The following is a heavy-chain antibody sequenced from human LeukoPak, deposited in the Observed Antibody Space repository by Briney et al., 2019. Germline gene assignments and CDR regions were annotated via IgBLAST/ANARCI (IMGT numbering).Heavy chain of an antibody. Sequence: GGSLRLSCAASGFTFSSYSMNWVRQAPGKGLEWVSSISSSSSYICYADSVKGRFTISRDNAKNSLYLQMNSLRAEDTAVYYCARDLVATVVDVWGKGTTVTVSS. CDR1: GFTFSSYS. CDR3: ARDLVATVVDV. D-gene: IGHD5-12*01. CDR2: ISSSSSYI. J-gene: IGHJ6*04. V-gene: IGHV3-21*01.